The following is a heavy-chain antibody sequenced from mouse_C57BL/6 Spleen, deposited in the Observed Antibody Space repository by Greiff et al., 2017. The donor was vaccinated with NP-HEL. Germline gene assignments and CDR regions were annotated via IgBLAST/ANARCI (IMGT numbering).Heavy chain of an antibody. CDR2: IHPNSGST. D-gene: IGHD1-1*01. V-gene: IGHV1-64*01. J-gene: IGHJ2*01. CDR1: GYTFTSYW. CDR3: ARGEDYGSSYVLFDY. Sequence: QVQLQQPGAELVKPGASVKLSCKASGYTFTSYWMHWVKQRPGQGLEWIGMIHPNSGSTNYNEKFKSKATLTVDKSSSTAYMQLSSLTSEDSAVYYCARGEDYGSSYVLFDYWGQGTTLTVSS.